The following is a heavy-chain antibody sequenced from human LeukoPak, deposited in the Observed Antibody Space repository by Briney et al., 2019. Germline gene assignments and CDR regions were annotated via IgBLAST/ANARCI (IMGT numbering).Heavy chain of an antibody. J-gene: IGHJ4*02. V-gene: IGHV4-34*01. D-gene: IGHD3-22*01. CDR2: INHSGST. CDR1: GFTFSNSD. Sequence: GSLRLSCATSGFTFSNSDMNWVRQPPGKGLEWIGEINHSGSTNCNPSLRSRVTISVDTSKNQFSLKLSSVTAADTAVYYCASFHDSSSGKIDYWGQGTLVTVSS. CDR3: ASFHDSSSGKIDY.